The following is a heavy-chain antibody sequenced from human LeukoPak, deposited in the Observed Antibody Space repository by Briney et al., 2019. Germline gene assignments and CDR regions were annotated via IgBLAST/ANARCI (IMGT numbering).Heavy chain of an antibody. D-gene: IGHD3-9*01. CDR3: ARALAWFADY. J-gene: IGHJ4*02. Sequence: PGGSLRLSCAASGFTFSTYWLHWVRQAPGKGLVWVSLITSDGSSTGYTDSVKGRFTISRDNAKNTLYLQMGSLRAEDMAVYYCARALAWFADYWGQGTLVTVSS. V-gene: IGHV3-74*01. CDR2: ITSDGSST. CDR1: GFTFSTYW.